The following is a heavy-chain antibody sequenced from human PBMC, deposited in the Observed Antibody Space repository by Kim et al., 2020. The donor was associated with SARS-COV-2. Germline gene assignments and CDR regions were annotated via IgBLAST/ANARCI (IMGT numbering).Heavy chain of an antibody. CDR2: ITGSGGST. CDR3: AKDLNNSH. CDR1: GFAFSSFA. D-gene: IGHD2-21*01. V-gene: IGHV3-23*01. Sequence: GGSLRLSCAASGFAFSSFAMSWVRQAPGKGLEWVSVITGSGGSTSYADSVKGRFTISRDNSKNTLYLQMNSLRAEDTAVYYCAKDLNNSHWGQGTLVTVSS. J-gene: IGHJ4*02.